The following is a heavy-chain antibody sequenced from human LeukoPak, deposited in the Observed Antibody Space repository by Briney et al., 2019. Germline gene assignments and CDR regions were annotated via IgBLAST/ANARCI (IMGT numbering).Heavy chain of an antibody. CDR2: ISAYNGNT. CDR3: ARDNRYSSGWKMY. CDR1: GYTLTELS. V-gene: IGHV1-18*01. D-gene: IGHD6-19*01. Sequence: ASVKVSCKVSGYTLTELSMHWVRQAPGQGLEWMGWISAYNGNTNYAQKLQGRVTMTTDTSTSTAYMELRSLRSDDTAVYYCARDNRYSSGWKMYWGQGTLVTVSS. J-gene: IGHJ4*02.